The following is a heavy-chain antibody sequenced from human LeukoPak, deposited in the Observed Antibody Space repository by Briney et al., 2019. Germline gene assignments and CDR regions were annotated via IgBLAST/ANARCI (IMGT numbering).Heavy chain of an antibody. Sequence: SETLSLTCIVSSGSISNYYWSWIRQPLGKGLEWIGYIHYSGSTNYSPSLKSRVTMSVDTSKNQFSLKLSSVTAADTAVYYCARGLSSGWSSPSFDYWGQGTLVTVSS. V-gene: IGHV4-59*13. D-gene: IGHD6-19*01. J-gene: IGHJ4*02. CDR3: ARGLSSGWSSPSFDY. CDR2: IHYSGST. CDR1: SGSISNYY.